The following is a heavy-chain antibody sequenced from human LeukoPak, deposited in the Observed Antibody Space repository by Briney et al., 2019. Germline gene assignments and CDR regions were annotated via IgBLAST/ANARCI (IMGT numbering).Heavy chain of an antibody. V-gene: IGHV1-2*02. D-gene: IGHD2-21*02. CDR1: GYTFTAYY. CDR3: ARVAGGDWYYFDF. Sequence: ASVKVSCKASGYTFTAYYMHWVRQAPGQGLEWIGWINLNSGGTNSVQKFQGRVTMTRDTSISAAYMELSRLGSDDTAVYYCARVAGGDWYYFDFWGQGTLVTVSS. J-gene: IGHJ4*02. CDR2: INLNSGGT.